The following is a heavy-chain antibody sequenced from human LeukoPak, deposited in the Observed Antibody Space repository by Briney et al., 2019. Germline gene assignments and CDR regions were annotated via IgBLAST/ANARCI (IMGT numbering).Heavy chain of an antibody. CDR1: GGSISSSSYY. D-gene: IGHD4-17*01. CDR3: AIGGHDYGDLSSGY. J-gene: IGHJ4*02. CDR2: IYYSGST. Sequence: PSETLSLTCTVSGGSISSSSYYWGWIRQPPGKGLEWIGSIYYSGSTYYNPSLKSRVTISVDTSKNQFSLKLSSVTAADTAVYYCAIGGHDYGDLSSGYWGQGTLVTVS. V-gene: IGHV4-39*01.